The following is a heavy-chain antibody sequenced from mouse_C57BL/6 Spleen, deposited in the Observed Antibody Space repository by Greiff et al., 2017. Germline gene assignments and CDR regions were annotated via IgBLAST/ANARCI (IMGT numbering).Heavy chain of an antibody. D-gene: IGHD1-1*01. J-gene: IGHJ1*03. CDR2: IYPGDGDT. V-gene: IGHV1-82*01. CDR3: ARPYYYGSSYEYFDG. CDR1: GYAFSSSW. Sequence: VHLVESGPELVKPGASVKISCKASGYAFSSSWMNWVKQRPGKGLEWIGRIYPGDGDTNYNGKFKGKATLTADKSSSTAYMQLSSLTSEDSAVYFCARPYYYGSSYEYFDGWGTGTTVTVSS.